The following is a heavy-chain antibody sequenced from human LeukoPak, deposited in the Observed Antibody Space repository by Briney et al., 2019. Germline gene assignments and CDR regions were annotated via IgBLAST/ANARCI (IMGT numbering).Heavy chain of an antibody. CDR1: GFTFSSYA. D-gene: IGHD3-10*01. CDR3: ARDTPTMVRGVIIMTPDY. J-gene: IGHJ4*02. CDR2: ISYDGSNK. V-gene: IGHV3-30-3*01. Sequence: GGSLRLSCAASGFTFSSYAMHWVRQAPGKGLEWVAVISYDGSNKYYADSVKGRFTISRDNSKNTLYLQMNSLRAEDTAVYYCARDTPTMVRGVIIMTPDYWGQGTLVTVSS.